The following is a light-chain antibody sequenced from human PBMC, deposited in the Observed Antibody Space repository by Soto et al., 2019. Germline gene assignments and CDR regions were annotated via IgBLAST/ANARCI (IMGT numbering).Light chain of an antibody. J-gene: IGKJ4*01. CDR3: QKYNSAPLT. Sequence: DVQMTQSPSSLSAFVGDRVTITCRASQGIAPYLAWFQQKPGKVPKLLIYATSTLQSVVPSRFSGSGSGTDFTLTINSLQPEDVGTYYCQKYNSAPLTFGGGTKVQIK. CDR1: QGIAPY. CDR2: ATS. V-gene: IGKV1-27*01.